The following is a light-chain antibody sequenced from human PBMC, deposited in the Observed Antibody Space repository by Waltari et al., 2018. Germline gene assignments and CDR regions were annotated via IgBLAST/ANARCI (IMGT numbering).Light chain of an antibody. V-gene: IGKV1-5*03. CDR3: QQYNSYSLLT. Sequence: DIQLTQAPSTLSASVGDRVTITCRASQSISNWLAWYQQKPGKAPKLLIYKASTLESWVPSRFSGSGSGTEFTLTISSLQPDDFATYSCQQYNSYSLLTFGGGTKVEIK. J-gene: IGKJ4*01. CDR2: KAS. CDR1: QSISNW.